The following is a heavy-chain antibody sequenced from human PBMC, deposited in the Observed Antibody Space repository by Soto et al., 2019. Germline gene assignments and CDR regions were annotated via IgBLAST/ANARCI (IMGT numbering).Heavy chain of an antibody. Sequence: QVQLVESGGGVVQPGRSLRLSCAASGFTFSSYGMHWVRQAPGKGLEWVAVISYDGSNKYYADSVKGRFTISRDNSKNTLYLQMNSLRAEDTAVYYCAKDYASPRITLFGVVYYYYMDVWGKGTTVTVSS. D-gene: IGHD3-3*01. CDR2: ISYDGSNK. CDR3: AKDYASPRITLFGVVYYYYMDV. V-gene: IGHV3-30*18. J-gene: IGHJ6*03. CDR1: GFTFSSYG.